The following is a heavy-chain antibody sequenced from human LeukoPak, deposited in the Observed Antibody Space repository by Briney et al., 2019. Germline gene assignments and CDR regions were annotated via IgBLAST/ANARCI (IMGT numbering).Heavy chain of an antibody. J-gene: IGHJ4*02. V-gene: IGHV4-38-2*01. CDR3: ARVDYILDY. D-gene: IGHD4-11*01. CDR1: RYSISSGYH. Sequence: PSETLSLTCAVSRYSISSGYHWAWIRRPPGEGLEWIGSIYRSGSAYYNPSLKSRVTISVDTSKNQFSLRVTSVTAADTAVYYCARVDYILDYWGQGTLVTVSS. CDR2: IYRSGSA.